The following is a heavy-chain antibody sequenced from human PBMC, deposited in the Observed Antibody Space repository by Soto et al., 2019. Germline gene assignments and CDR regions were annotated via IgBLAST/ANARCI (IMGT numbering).Heavy chain of an antibody. Sequence: GGSLRLSCAASGFTFSSYSMNWVRQAPGKGLEWVSYISSSSSTIYYADSVKGRFTISRDNAKNSLYLQMNSLRAEDTAVYYCARSPSYYGSGYYFDYWGQGTLVTVSS. J-gene: IGHJ4*02. CDR1: GFTFSSYS. D-gene: IGHD3-10*01. CDR2: ISSSSSTI. V-gene: IGHV3-48*01. CDR3: ARSPSYYGSGYYFDY.